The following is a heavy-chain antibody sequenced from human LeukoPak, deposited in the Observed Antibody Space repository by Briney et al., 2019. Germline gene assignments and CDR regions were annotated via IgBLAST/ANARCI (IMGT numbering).Heavy chain of an antibody. D-gene: IGHD4-17*01. CDR2: IYSGGST. J-gene: IGHJ4*02. CDR3: ARDGPDDYGDYYFDY. CDR1: EFSVGSNY. V-gene: IGHV3-66*01. Sequence: GGSLRLSCAASEFSVGSNYMTWVRQAPGKGLEWVSLIYSGGSTYYADSVKGRSTISRDNSKNTLYLQMNSLRAEDTAVYYCARDGPDDYGDYYFDYWGQGTLVTVSS.